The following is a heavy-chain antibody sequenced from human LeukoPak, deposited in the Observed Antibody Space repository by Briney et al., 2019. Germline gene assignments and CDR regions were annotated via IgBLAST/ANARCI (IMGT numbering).Heavy chain of an antibody. J-gene: IGHJ6*03. CDR3: ARVWAAGYYYYMDV. D-gene: IGHD3/OR15-3a*01. CDR1: GYTFTSYY. V-gene: IGHV1-2*02. CDR2: INPNSGGT. Sequence: ASVKVSCKASGYTFTSYYMHWVRQAPGQGLEWMGWINPNSGGTNYAQKFQGRVTMTRDTSISKAYMELSRLRSDDTAVYYCARVWAAGYYYYMDVWGKGTTVTVSS.